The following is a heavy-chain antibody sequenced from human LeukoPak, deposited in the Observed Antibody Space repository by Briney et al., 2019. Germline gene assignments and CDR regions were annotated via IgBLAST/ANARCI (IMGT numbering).Heavy chain of an antibody. D-gene: IGHD2-2*01. CDR2: IYYSGST. Sequence: PSETLSLTCTVSGGSISSSSYYWGWIRQPPGKGLEWIGSIYYSGSTYYNPSLKSRVTISVDTSKNQFSLKLSSVAAADTAVYYCATFLKSSTSSSHWYFDLWGRGTLVTVSS. J-gene: IGHJ2*01. CDR1: GGSISSSSYY. CDR3: ATFLKSSTSSSHWYFDL. V-gene: IGHV4-39*01.